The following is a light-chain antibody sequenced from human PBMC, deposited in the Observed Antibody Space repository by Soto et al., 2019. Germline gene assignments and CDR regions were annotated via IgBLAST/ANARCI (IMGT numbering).Light chain of an antibody. CDR3: CSYAGNSASVV. Sequence: QSALTQPASVSGSPGQSITISCTGTSTDVGSYIFVSWYQQHPGKAPKVMIYEGSKRPSGVSNRFSGSKSGNTASLTISGLQAEDEADYYCCSYAGNSASVVFGGGTKLTVL. V-gene: IGLV2-23*01. CDR1: STDVGSYIF. J-gene: IGLJ2*01. CDR2: EGS.